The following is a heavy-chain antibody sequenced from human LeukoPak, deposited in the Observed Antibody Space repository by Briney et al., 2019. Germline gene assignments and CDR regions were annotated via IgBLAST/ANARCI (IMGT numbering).Heavy chain of an antibody. V-gene: IGHV3-30*04. CDR3: ARALGYSYGYGIY. D-gene: IGHD5-18*01. CDR1: GFTFSNYA. J-gene: IGHJ4*02. CDR2: ISYDGKKK. Sequence: GGSLRLSCAASGFTFSNYAMHWVRQAPGKGLEWVAVISYDGKKKFYADSVQGRFTISRDNSKNSVYLQMKSLRAEDAALYYCARALGYSYGYGIYWGQGTLVTVSS.